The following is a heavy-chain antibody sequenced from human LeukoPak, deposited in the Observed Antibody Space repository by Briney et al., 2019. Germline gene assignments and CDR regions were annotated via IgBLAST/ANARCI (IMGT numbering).Heavy chain of an antibody. V-gene: IGHV3-13*04. CDR1: GFTFSSFD. CDR3: ARGGGFDY. Sequence: GRSLRLSCAASGFTFSSFDMHWVRQVTGGCLEWVSGIGPAGDTYYLASVKGRFTISREDAKNSLYLQMNSLRAGDTAVYYCARGGGFDYWGQGTLVTVSS. D-gene: IGHD3-10*01. CDR2: IGPAGDT. J-gene: IGHJ4*02.